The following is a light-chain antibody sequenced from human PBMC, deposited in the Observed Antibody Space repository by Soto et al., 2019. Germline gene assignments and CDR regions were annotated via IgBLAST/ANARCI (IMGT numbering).Light chain of an antibody. CDR2: GAS. V-gene: IGKV3-20*01. CDR3: QQYGSSGT. Sequence: EILLTQSPCTLSRSAGERATLSWGASQSVSNNYLAWYQQKPGQAPRLLIYGASNRATGIPDRFSGSGSGTDFTLTISRLEPEDFAVYYCQQYGSSGTFGQGTKVDIK. CDR1: QSVSNNY. J-gene: IGKJ1*01.